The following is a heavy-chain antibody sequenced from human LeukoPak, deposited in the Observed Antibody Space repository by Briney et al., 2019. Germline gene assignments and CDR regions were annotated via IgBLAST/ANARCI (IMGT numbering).Heavy chain of an antibody. J-gene: IGHJ4*02. D-gene: IGHD4-17*01. CDR3: ARETVTYYFDY. V-gene: IGHV1-3*01. CDR1: GYTFTTYA. Sequence: GASVKVSCKASGYTFTTYAMHWVRQAPGQRLEWMGWINAGNGNTKYSQKFQGRVTITRDTSASTAYMELSSLRSEDTAVYYCARETVTYYFDYWGQGTLVTVSS. CDR2: INAGNGNT.